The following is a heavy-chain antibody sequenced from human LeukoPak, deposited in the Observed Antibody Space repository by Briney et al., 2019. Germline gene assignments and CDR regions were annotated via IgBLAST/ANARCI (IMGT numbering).Heavy chain of an antibody. J-gene: IGHJ4*02. D-gene: IGHD3/OR15-3a*01. V-gene: IGHV4-39*01. Sequence: KASETPSLTCTVSGVSISSSNSYWGWIRQPPGKGLEWIGSIYYSANTYYNASLKSQVSISIDTSKTQFSLRLTSVTAADTAVYYCARQTGSGLFILPGGQGTLVTVSS. CDR1: GVSISSSNSY. CDR2: IYYSANT. CDR3: ARQTGSGLFILP.